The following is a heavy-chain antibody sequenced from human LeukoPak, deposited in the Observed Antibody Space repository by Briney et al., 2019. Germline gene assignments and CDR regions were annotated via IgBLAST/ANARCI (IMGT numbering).Heavy chain of an antibody. J-gene: IGHJ4*02. CDR3: AKDRVVVVPAATGLDY. CDR1: GFTFSSYG. CDR2: IRYDGSNK. Sequence: PGGSLRLSCAASGFTFSSYGMHWVRQAPGKGLEWVAFIRYDGSNKYYADSVNGRFTISRDNSKNTLYLQMNSLRAEDTAVYYCAKDRVVVVPAATGLDYWGQGTLVTVSS. V-gene: IGHV3-30*02. D-gene: IGHD2-2*01.